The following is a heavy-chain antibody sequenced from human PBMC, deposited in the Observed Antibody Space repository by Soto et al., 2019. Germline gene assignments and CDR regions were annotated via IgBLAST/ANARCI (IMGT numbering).Heavy chain of an antibody. CDR3: AVPGAGDFDY. CDR1: GASISTNNW. D-gene: IGHD6-13*01. V-gene: IGHV4-4*02. J-gene: IGHJ4*02. CDR2: VYHSGST. Sequence: TLSLTCAVSGASISTNNWWSWVRQPPGKGLEWIGEVYHSGSTNCNPSLKSRVTISIDKSKNQFSLRLTSMTAADTAVYYCAVPGAGDFDYWSQGTLVTVSS.